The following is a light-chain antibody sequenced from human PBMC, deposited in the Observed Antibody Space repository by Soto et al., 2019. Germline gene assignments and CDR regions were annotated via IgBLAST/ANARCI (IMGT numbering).Light chain of an antibody. CDR3: SSYTSSSTRV. Sequence: QSALTQPASVSGSPGQSITISCTGTSSDVGGYNYVSWYQQHPGKAPKLMIYEVSNRHSGVSNRFSGSKSGNTASLTISGLQAEDEADYYCSSYTSSSTRVFGEGTQLALL. V-gene: IGLV2-14*01. J-gene: IGLJ3*02. CDR1: SSDVGGYNY. CDR2: EVS.